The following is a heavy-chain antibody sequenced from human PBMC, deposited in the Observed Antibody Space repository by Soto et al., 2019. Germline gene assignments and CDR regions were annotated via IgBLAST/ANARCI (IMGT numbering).Heavy chain of an antibody. CDR3: RRISAHGDYAY. D-gene: IGHD4-17*01. CDR2: IYNGNT. Sequence: SETLSLTSIISGRSISGYYWTWIRQSPGKGLEYIGYIYNGNTNYNPSLNSRVTISVDTSKNQFSLKLSSVTAADTAVYYCRRISAHGDYAYWAQGTLVTVS. J-gene: IGHJ1*01. V-gene: IGHV4-59*08. CDR1: GRSISGYY.